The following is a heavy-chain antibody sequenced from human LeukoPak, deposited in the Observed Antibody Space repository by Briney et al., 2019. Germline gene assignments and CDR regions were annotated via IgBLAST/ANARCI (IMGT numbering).Heavy chain of an antibody. D-gene: IGHD3-10*01. CDR3: GGGGCGEGGGGGYYGLDV. Sequence: PSQTLSLTCTVSGGPISSDDYYWSWICQPPGKGLEWIGYIHNIGSTYYNPSLKSRVTISIDTSKNQFSLRLSAVTAADAAVCGWGGGGCGEGGGGGYYGLDVWGQGTTVTVSS. J-gene: IGHJ6*02. CDR1: GGPISSDDYY. V-gene: IGHV4-30-4*03. CDR2: IHNIGST.